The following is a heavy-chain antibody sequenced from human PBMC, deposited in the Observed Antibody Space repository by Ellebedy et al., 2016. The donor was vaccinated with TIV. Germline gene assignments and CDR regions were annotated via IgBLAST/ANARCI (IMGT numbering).Heavy chain of an antibody. CDR3: ARNPKGGAIAAADY. V-gene: IGHV3-21*01. D-gene: IGHD6-13*01. CDR1: GFTFSSYS. J-gene: IGHJ4*02. Sequence: GGSLRLSCAASGFTFSSYSMNWVRQAPGKGLEWVSSISSSSSYIYYADSVKGRFAISRDNAKNSLYLQMNSLRAEDTAVYYCARNPKGGAIAAADYWGQGTLVTVSS. CDR2: ISSSSSYI.